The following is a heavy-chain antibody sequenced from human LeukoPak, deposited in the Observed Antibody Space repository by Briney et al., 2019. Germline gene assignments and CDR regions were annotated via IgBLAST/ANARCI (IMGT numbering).Heavy chain of an antibody. D-gene: IGHD4/OR15-4a*01. CDR3: ARRAGAYSHPYDY. V-gene: IGHV3-21*01. CDR2: ISSSSSYI. CDR1: GFTFSSYS. J-gene: IGHJ4*02. Sequence: GGSLSLSCAASGFTFSSYSMNWVRQAPGKGVEWVSSISSSSSYIYYADSVKGRFTISRDNAKNSLYLQMNSLRAEDTAVYYCARRAGAYSHPYDYWGQGTLVTVSS.